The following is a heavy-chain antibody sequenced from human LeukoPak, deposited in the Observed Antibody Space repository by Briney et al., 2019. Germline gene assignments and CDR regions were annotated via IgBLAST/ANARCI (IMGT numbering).Heavy chain of an antibody. Sequence: SGRSLRLSCAASGFTFDDYAMHWARKAPGKGLNWFSGISWNSGSIGYADSVKGRFTISRDNAKNSLYLQMNSLRAEDTALYYCAKDRDSSSWLFDYWGQGTLVTVSS. D-gene: IGHD6-13*01. CDR2: ISWNSGSI. V-gene: IGHV3-9*01. CDR1: GFTFDDYA. J-gene: IGHJ4*02. CDR3: AKDRDSSSWLFDY.